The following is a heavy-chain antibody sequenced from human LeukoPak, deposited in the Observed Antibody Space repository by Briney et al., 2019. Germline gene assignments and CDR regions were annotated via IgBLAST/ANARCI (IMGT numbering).Heavy chain of an antibody. Sequence: ASVKVSCKVSGYTLTELSMHWVRQAPGKGLEWMGGFDPEDGETIYAQKFQGRVTITADKSTSTAYMELSSLRSEDTAVYYCARGLYYYDSSGAFDIWGQGTMVTVSS. CDR1: GYTLTELS. V-gene: IGHV1-24*01. J-gene: IGHJ3*02. CDR2: FDPEDGET. D-gene: IGHD3-22*01. CDR3: ARGLYYYDSSGAFDI.